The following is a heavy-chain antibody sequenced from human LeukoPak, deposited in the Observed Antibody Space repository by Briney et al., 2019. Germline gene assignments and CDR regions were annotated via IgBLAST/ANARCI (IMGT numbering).Heavy chain of an antibody. D-gene: IGHD3-10*01. Sequence: GASVKVSCKASGGTFSSYAISWVRQAPVQGLEWMGGIIPIFGTANYAQKFQGRVTITADESTSTAYMELSSLRSEDTAVYYCARRDYYGSGSYYGYWGQGTLVTVSS. CDR1: GGTFSSYA. CDR2: IIPIFGTA. CDR3: ARRDYYGSGSYYGY. J-gene: IGHJ4*02. V-gene: IGHV1-69*13.